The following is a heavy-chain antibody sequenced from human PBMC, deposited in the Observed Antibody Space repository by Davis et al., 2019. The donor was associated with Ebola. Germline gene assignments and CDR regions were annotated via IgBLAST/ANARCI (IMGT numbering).Heavy chain of an antibody. CDR2: IYFSGSS. J-gene: IGHJ4*02. CDR1: GGSMSSYY. Sequence: PSETLSLTCTVSGGSMSSYYWSWIRQPPGNGLEWIGYIYFSGSSNCNPSLKSRVTISVDTSKNQFSLKLNSLTAADTAVYYCASGIVGATAGDYFDYWGQGTLVTVSS. V-gene: IGHV4-59*08. D-gene: IGHD1-26*01. CDR3: ASGIVGATAGDYFDY.